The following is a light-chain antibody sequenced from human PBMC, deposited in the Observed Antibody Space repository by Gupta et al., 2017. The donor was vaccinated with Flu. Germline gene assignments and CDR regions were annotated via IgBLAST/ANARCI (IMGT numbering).Light chain of an antibody. Sequence: ATNKSGTRSSKGGGGYNFGSWNQQHPGKDRYFIIVDGGRRYAGVADRFSAYKSGNTASLTIAGRKAEDEDDYYCASDDGDSTMFGVGTKLTVL. CDR2: DGG. J-gene: IGLJ3*02. CDR1: SKGGGGYNF. CDR3: ASDDGDSTM. V-gene: IGLV2-14*03.